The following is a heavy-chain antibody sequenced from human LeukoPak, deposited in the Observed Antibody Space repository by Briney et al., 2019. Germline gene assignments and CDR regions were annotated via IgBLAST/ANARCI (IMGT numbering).Heavy chain of an antibody. V-gene: IGHV3-9*01. Sequence: GRSLRLSCAASGFTFDDYAMHWVRQAPGKGLEWVSGISWNSGSIGYADSVKGRFTISRDNAKNSLYLQMNSLRAEDTALYYCAKSSRSSSLPTRFDYWGQGTLVTVSS. CDR2: ISWNSGSI. D-gene: IGHD6-13*01. J-gene: IGHJ4*02. CDR1: GFTFDDYA. CDR3: AKSSRSSSLPTRFDY.